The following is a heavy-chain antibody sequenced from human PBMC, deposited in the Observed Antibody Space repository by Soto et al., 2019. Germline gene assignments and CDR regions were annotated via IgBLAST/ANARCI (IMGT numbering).Heavy chain of an antibody. Sequence: GESLQISCKGSGYSFTSYWIGWVRQMPGKGLEWIGIIYPGESDTRYSPSFQGQVTISADKSIRTAYLQWRSLKASDTAMYYCARQSNSYGMEVWGQETTVAVSS. CDR1: GYSFTSYW. CDR2: IYPGESDT. V-gene: IGHV5-51*01. CDR3: ARQSNSYGMEV. J-gene: IGHJ6*02.